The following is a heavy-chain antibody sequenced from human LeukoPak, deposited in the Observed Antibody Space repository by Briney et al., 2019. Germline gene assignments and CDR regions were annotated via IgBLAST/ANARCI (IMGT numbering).Heavy chain of an antibody. J-gene: IGHJ6*02. CDR1: GGSISSYY. V-gene: IGHV4-59*08. D-gene: IGHD7-27*01. CDR2: IYYSGST. CDR3: ARHVPNWGYYYGMDV. Sequence: SETLSLTCTVSGGSISSYYWSWIRQPPGKGLEWIGYIYYSGSTNYNPSLKSRVTISVDTSKNQFSLKLSSVTAADTAVYYCARHVPNWGYYYGMDVWGQGTTVTVSS.